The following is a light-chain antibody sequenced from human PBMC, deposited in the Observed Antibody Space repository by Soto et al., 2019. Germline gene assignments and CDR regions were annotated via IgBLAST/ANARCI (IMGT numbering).Light chain of an antibody. V-gene: IGKV3-15*01. J-gene: IGKJ1*01. CDR1: QSVSSN. CDR3: QQYNNWPQT. CDR2: GAS. Sequence: EIVMTQSPATLSVSPGERATLSCRASQSVSSNLAWYQQKPGQAHRLLIYGASTRATGIPARFSGSGSGTEFTLTISSLQSEDFAVYYCQQYNNWPQTFGQGTKVDI.